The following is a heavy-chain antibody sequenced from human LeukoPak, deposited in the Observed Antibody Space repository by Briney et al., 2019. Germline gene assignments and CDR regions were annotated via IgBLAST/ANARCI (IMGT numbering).Heavy chain of an antibody. CDR3: ARGWKLSID. D-gene: IGHD4-23*01. V-gene: IGHV3-30*03. CDR2: ISYDGSSK. J-gene: IGHJ4*02. Sequence: PGRSLRLSCAASGFTFSDYGMHWVRQAPGKGLEWVTIISYDGSSKYHADSVKGRFTISRDNSKNTLYLQMNSLRAEDTAVYYCARGWKLSIDWGQGTLVTVSS. CDR1: GFTFSDYG.